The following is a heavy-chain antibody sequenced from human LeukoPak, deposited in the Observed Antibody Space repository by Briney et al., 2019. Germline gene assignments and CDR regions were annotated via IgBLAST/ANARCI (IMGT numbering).Heavy chain of an antibody. Sequence: PGGSLRLSCAASGFTFSSYSMNWVRQAPGKGLEWVSSISSSSSYIYYADSVKGRFTISRDNAKNSLYLQMNSLRAEDTAVYYCARALHYDFWSGYYPLDYWGQGTLVTVSS. CDR2: ISSSSSYI. CDR1: GFTFSSYS. CDR3: ARALHYDFWSGYYPLDY. V-gene: IGHV3-21*01. D-gene: IGHD3-3*01. J-gene: IGHJ4*02.